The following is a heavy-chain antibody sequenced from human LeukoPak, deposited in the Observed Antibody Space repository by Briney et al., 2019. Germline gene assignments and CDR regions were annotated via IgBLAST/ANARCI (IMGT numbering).Heavy chain of an antibody. CDR2: IYPRDGST. V-gene: IGHV1-46*01. CDR1: GYSFTSSY. Sequence: ASVKVSCKASGYSFTSSYKHWVRQAPGQGLEWMGMIYPRDGSTSYAQKFQGRVTVTRDTSTSTVHMELSGLRSEDTAVYYCARDQEAFDYWGQGTLVTVSS. J-gene: IGHJ4*02. CDR3: ARDQEAFDY.